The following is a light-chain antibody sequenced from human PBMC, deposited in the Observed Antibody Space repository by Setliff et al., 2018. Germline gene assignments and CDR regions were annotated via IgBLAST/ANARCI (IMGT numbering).Light chain of an antibody. Sequence: QSALTQAPSVSGAPGQRVTISCTGSSSNIGAGYDVHWYQQLPGTAPKLLIFGSSNRPSGVPDRFSGSKSGTSASLAITGLQAEDEADYYCQSYDSSLSGSVFGTGTKVTVL. CDR3: QSYDSSLSGSV. J-gene: IGLJ1*01. V-gene: IGLV1-40*01. CDR1: SSNIGAGYD. CDR2: GSS.